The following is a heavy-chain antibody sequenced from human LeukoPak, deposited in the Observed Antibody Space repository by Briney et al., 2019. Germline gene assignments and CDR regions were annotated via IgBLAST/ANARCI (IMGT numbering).Heavy chain of an antibody. Sequence: ASVKVSCKTSGYTFTGYYMHWVRQAPGQGLEWMGWINPHSGGTNHAQRFQGRVTMTRDTSISTAYMELRGLRFDDTAVYYCARDRWYSDHRDVFDIWGQGTMVTVSS. CDR1: GYTFTGYY. CDR3: ARDRWYSDHRDVFDI. J-gene: IGHJ3*02. CDR2: INPHSGGT. D-gene: IGHD2-15*01. V-gene: IGHV1-2*02.